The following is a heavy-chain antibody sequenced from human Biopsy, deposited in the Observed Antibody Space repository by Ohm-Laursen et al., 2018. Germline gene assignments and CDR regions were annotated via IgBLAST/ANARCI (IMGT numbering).Heavy chain of an antibody. CDR2: ISYTGYT. D-gene: IGHD4-23*01. Sequence: GTLSLTCTVSGSSFTGHYWSWIRQPPGKGLEWIGHISYTGYTSYNASLKSRVTISVDTSRNHFSLRLSSLTAADTAVYYCARGSNDFGGLYFPRWGQGTLLTVSS. CDR1: GSSFTGHY. J-gene: IGHJ4*02. CDR3: ARGSNDFGGLYFPR. V-gene: IGHV4-59*11.